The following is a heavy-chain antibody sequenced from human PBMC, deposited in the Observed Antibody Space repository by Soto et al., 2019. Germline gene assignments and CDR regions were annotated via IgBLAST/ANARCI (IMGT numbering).Heavy chain of an antibody. Sequence: SETQSLTYTFSGLYLSSYYLILIRQPPGKGLEWIGYIYYSGSTNYNPSLKSRVTISVDTSKNQFSLKLSSVTAADTAVYYCARDRRAARPSPYGMDVWGQGTTVTGSS. CDR2: IYYSGST. J-gene: IGHJ6*02. CDR1: GLYLSSYY. V-gene: IGHV4-59*01. D-gene: IGHD6-6*01. CDR3: ARDRRAARPSPYGMDV.